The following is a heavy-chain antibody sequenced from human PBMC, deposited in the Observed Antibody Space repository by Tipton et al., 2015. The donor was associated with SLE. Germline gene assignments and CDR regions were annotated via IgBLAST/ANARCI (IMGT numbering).Heavy chain of an antibody. Sequence: TLSLTCTVSGGSISSSSYYWGWVRQPPGRGLEWIGSIYYSGSTYYNPSLKSRVTISVDTSKNQFSLKLSSVTAADAAVYYCASAPDYWGEGTLVSVSS. CDR2: IYYSGST. CDR1: GGSISSSSYY. CDR3: ASAPDY. V-gene: IGHV4-39*01. J-gene: IGHJ4*02.